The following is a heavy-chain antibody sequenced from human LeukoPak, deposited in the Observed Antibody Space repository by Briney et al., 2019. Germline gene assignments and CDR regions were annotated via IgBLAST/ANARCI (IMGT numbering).Heavy chain of an antibody. CDR2: IYDSGST. Sequence: SETLSLTCSVSGGSISSYYWSWIRQPPGKGLEWIGYIYDSGSTNYKSPLKSRVTMSGDTSKNQFSLKVNSVTAADTAVYYCARHKIVITMLGVHRWFDPWGQGTLVAVSS. CDR1: GGSISSYY. J-gene: IGHJ5*02. CDR3: ARHKIVITMLGVHRWFDP. D-gene: IGHD3-3*01. V-gene: IGHV4-59*08.